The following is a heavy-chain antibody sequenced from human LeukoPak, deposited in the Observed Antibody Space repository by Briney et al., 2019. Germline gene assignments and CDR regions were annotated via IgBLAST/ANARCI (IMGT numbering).Heavy chain of an antibody. CDR1: GGSISSGGYY. CDR3: ARSYYDILTGDALDI. J-gene: IGHJ3*02. V-gene: IGHV4-31*03. Sequence: SQTLSLTCTVSGGSISSGGYYWSWIRQHPGKGLEWIGYIYYSGSTYYNPSLKSRVTISVDTSKNQFSLKLSSVTAADTAVYYCARSYYDILTGDALDIWGQGTMVTVSS. D-gene: IGHD3-9*01. CDR2: IYYSGST.